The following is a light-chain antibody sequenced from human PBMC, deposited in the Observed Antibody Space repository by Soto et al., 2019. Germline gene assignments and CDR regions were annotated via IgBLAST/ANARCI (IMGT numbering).Light chain of an antibody. J-gene: IGLJ2*01. Sequence: QSALTQPASVYGSPGQSITISCTGTSSDVGGYNFVSWYQQHPGKAPKLMLYNVYDRPSGISHRFSGSRSGNTASLTISGLQAEDEAHYYCNSYTSSSTLVFGGGTKLTVL. CDR3: NSYTSSSTLV. V-gene: IGLV2-14*03. CDR2: NVY. CDR1: SSDVGGYNF.